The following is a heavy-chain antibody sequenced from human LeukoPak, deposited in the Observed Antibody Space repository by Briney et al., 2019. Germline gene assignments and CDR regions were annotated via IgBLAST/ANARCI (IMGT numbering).Heavy chain of an antibody. Sequence: PGGSLRLSCAASGFTFDDYGMSWVRQAPGKGLEWVSGINWNGGSTGYADSVKGRFPISRDNGKHCLYLQMNSLRAEDTAVYYCAREGGSGSRYGWGYYYMDVWGKGTTVTVSS. CDR1: GFTFDDYG. CDR2: INWNGGST. D-gene: IGHD3-10*01. CDR3: AREGGSGSRYGWGYYYMDV. J-gene: IGHJ6*03. V-gene: IGHV3-20*04.